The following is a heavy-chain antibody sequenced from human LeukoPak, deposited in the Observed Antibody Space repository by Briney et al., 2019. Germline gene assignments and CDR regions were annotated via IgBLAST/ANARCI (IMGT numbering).Heavy chain of an antibody. CDR3: AKGRSPWGSVGDAFDI. Sequence: PGGSLRLSCAASGFTFSDYYMSWIRQAPGKGLEWISYISSSGSTIYYADSVKGRFTISRDNSKNTLYLQMNSLRAEDTAVYYCAKGRSPWGSVGDAFDIWGQGTMVTVSS. CDR2: ISSSGSTI. J-gene: IGHJ3*02. CDR1: GFTFSDYY. V-gene: IGHV3-11*01. D-gene: IGHD7-27*01.